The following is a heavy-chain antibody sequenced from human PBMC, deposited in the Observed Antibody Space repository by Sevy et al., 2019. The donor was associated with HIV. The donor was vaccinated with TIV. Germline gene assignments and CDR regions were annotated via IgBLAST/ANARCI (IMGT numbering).Heavy chain of an antibody. Sequence: ASVKVSCKASGYTFNTFTIHWLRQAPGQSLVWMGWLNPGNGNTKSAQHFRGRVTITRDTSARTAYLELTGLTSEDTAVYFCARDPYARRGFDYWGQGTLLTVSS. CDR1: GYTFNTFT. V-gene: IGHV1-3*01. J-gene: IGHJ4*02. CDR3: ARDPYARRGFDY. CDR2: LNPGNGNT. D-gene: IGHD3-16*01.